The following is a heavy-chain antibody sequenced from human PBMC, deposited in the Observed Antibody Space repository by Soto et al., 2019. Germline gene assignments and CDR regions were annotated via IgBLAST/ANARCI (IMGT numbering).Heavy chain of an antibody. CDR1: GFTFSSYA. CDR3: AREGGDIAVSGPWDY. CDR2: ISYDGSNK. J-gene: IGHJ4*02. V-gene: IGHV3-30-3*01. D-gene: IGHD6-19*01. Sequence: QVQLVESGGGVVQPGRSLRLSCAASGFTFSSYAMHWVRQAPGKGLEWVAVISYDGSNKYYADSVKGRFTISRDNSKSTLYLQMNSLRAEDTSVYYCAREGGDIAVSGPWDYGGQGSLVTVAS.